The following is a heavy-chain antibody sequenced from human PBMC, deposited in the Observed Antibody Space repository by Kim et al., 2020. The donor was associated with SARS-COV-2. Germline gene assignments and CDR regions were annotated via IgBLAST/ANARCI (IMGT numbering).Heavy chain of an antibody. J-gene: IGHJ4*02. CDR2: INHSGST. Sequence: SETLSLTCAVYGGSFSGYYWSWIRQPPGKGLEWIGEINHSGSTNYNPSLKSRVTISVDTSKNQFSLKLSSVTAADTAVYYCARGSVLVRDWGQGTLVTVSS. V-gene: IGHV4-34*01. CDR3: ARGSVLVRD. CDR1: GGSFSGYY. D-gene: IGHD6-13*01.